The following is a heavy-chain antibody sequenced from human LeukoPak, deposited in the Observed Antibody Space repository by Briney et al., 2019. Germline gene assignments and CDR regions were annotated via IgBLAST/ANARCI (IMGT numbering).Heavy chain of an antibody. CDR2: IYYSGST. V-gene: IGHV4-59*08. CDR1: GGSISSYY. J-gene: IGHJ3*02. CDR3: ARIRMTTVTRGDAFDI. D-gene: IGHD4-17*01. Sequence: SETLSLTCTVSGGSISSYYWSWIRQPPGKGLEWIGYIYYSGSTNYNPSLKSRVTISVDTSKNQFSLKLSSVTAADTAVYYCARIRMTTVTRGDAFDIWGQGTMVTVTS.